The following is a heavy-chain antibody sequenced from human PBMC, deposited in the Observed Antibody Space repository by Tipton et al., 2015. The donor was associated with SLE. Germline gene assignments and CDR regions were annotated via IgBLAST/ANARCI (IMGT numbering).Heavy chain of an antibody. Sequence: TLSLTCTISGDSISSSSYYWGWIRQPPGKGLERIGSIYYSGSTYYNPSLKSRVTISVNTPKTQFSLKLSPVTAADTAVYYCARRGYCSGGRCRYFDLWGRGTLVTVSS. V-gene: IGHV4-39*07. CDR3: ARRGYCSGGRCRYFDL. CDR2: IYYSGST. CDR1: GDSISSSSYY. D-gene: IGHD2-15*01. J-gene: IGHJ2*01.